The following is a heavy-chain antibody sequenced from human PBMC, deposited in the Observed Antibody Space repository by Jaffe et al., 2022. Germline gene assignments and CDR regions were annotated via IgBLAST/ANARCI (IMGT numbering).Heavy chain of an antibody. CDR3: ANLHPLGYCSGGSCYSGFDY. D-gene: IGHD2-15*01. J-gene: IGHJ4*02. CDR2: IRYDGSNK. V-gene: IGHV3-30*02. CDR1: GFTFSSYG. Sequence: QVQLVESGGGVVQPGGSLRLSCAASGFTFSSYGMHWVRQAPGKGLEWVAFIRYDGSNKYYADSVKGRFTISRDNSKNTLYLQMNSLRAEDTAVYYCANLHPLGYCSGGSCYSGFDYWGQGTLVTVSS.